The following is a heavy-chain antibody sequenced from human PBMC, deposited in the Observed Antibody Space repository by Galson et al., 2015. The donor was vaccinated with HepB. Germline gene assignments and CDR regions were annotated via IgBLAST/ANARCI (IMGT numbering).Heavy chain of an antibody. V-gene: IGHV5-51*01. CDR1: GYSFTSYW. CDR2: IYPGDSDT. CDR3: ARLYPPPRELLTYSRYYFDY. J-gene: IGHJ4*02. D-gene: IGHD1-26*01. Sequence: QSGAEVKKPGESLKISCKGSGYSFTSYWIGWVRQMPGKGLEWMGIIYPGDSDTRYSPSFQGQVTISADKSISTAYLQWSSLKASDTAMYYCARLYPPPRELLTYSRYYFDYWGQGTLVTVSS.